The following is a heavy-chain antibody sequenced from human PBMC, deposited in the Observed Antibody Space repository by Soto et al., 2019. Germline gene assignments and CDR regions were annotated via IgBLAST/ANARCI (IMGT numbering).Heavy chain of an antibody. D-gene: IGHD2-2*01. V-gene: IGHV4-28*01. CDR1: GYSISSSNW. CDR3: ARISRDIVVVPAAPSGYMDV. CDR2: IYYSGST. Sequence: QVQLQESGPGLVKPSDTLSLTCAVSGYSISSSNWWGWIRQPPGKGLEWIGYIYYSGSTYYNPSLKSRFTMSVDTSKNQLALKLSSVTAVDTAVYYCARISRDIVVVPAAPSGYMDVWGKGTTVTVSS. J-gene: IGHJ6*03.